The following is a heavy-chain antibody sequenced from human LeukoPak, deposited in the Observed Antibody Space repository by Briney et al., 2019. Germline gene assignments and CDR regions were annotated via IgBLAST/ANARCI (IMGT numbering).Heavy chain of an antibody. CDR2: ISGSAGSS. D-gene: IGHD3-10*01. J-gene: IGHJ4*02. CDR1: GFPFSSYA. CDR3: AKGSRSGDDY. V-gene: IGHV3-23*01. Sequence: GGSLRLSCAASGFPFSSYAMHWVRQAPGKGLEWVSLISGSAGSSYYADSVKGRLTISRDNSRNTLYLQMNTLRAEDTAVYYCAKGSRSGDDYWGQGTLVTVSS.